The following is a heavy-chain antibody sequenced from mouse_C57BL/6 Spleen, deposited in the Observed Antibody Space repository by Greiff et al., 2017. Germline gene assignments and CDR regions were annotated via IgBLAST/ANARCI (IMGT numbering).Heavy chain of an antibody. V-gene: IGHV1-15*01. CDR2: IDPETGGT. CDR1: GYTFTDYE. D-gene: IGHD1-1*01. Sequence: QVQLQQSGAELVRPGASVTLSCKASGYTFTDYEMHWVKQTPVHGLEWIGAIDPETGGTAYNQKFKGKAILTADKSSSTAYMELRSLTSEDSAVYYSTRGYYDSTWFAYWGQGTLVTVSA. J-gene: IGHJ3*01. CDR3: TRGYYDSTWFAY.